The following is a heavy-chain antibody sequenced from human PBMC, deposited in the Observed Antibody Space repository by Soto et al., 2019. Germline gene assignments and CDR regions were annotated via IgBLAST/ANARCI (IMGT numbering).Heavy chain of an antibody. V-gene: IGHV1-2*02. CDR3: ARLTVPLDIVVLPAASYDY. CDR1: GYTFTVYY. D-gene: IGHD2-2*01. CDR2: INPNSGAT. Sequence: ASVKVSCKASGYTFTVYYMHWVRQAPGQGLEWVGWINPNSGATNYAQKFQGRVTMTRDTSISTAYMELSRLRFDDTVVYYCARLTVPLDIVVLPAASYDYWGQGTLVTVSS. J-gene: IGHJ4*02.